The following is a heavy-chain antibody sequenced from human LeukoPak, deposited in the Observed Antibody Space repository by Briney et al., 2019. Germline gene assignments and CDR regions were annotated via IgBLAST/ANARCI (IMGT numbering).Heavy chain of an antibody. J-gene: IGHJ6*03. D-gene: IGHD1-26*01. CDR2: IDHSGNT. CDR3: ARGRGPRDWDRLRGCYYYYKDV. Sequence: TASGTLSLTCAVYGGPFSGYYWSWIRQPPGKGLEWIGEIDHSGNTNYNPSLKSRVTLSVDTSKNQFSLKLSSVTAADTALYYCARGRGPRDWDRLRGCYYYYKDVWGKGTTVTVSS. V-gene: IGHV4-34*01. CDR1: GGPFSGYY.